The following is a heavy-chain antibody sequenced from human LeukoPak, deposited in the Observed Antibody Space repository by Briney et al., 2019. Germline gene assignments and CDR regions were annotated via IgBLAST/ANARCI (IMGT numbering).Heavy chain of an antibody. CDR3: AREEVSVISDTCCSGLGY. Sequence: ASVKVPCKASGYTFTGFYMHWVRQAPGQGLEWMGWINPNSGGTNYAQKFQGRVTMTRDTSINTAYMELSSLRSDDTAVYYCAREEVSVISDTCCSGLGYWGQGTLVTVSS. CDR1: GYTFTGFY. V-gene: IGHV1-2*02. J-gene: IGHJ4*02. CDR2: INPNSGGT. D-gene: IGHD3-10*01.